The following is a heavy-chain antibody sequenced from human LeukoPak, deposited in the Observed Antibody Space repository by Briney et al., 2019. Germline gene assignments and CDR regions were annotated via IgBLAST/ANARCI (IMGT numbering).Heavy chain of an antibody. V-gene: IGHV4-34*01. CDR3: AREHYYDSSGYYPIDY. CDR2: INHSGST. D-gene: IGHD3-22*01. CDR1: GGSFSGYY. J-gene: IGHJ4*02. Sequence: SETLSLTCAVYGGSFSGYYWSWIRQPPGKGLEWIWEINHSGSTNYNPSLKSRVTISVDTSKNQFSLKLSSVTAADTAVYYCAREHYYDSSGYYPIDYWGQGTPVTVSS.